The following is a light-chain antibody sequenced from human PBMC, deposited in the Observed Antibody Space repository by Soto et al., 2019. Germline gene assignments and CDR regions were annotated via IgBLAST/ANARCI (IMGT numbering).Light chain of an antibody. CDR2: AAS. J-gene: IGKJ4*01. Sequence: EIVLTQSPGTLSLSPGERATLSCRASQTISSNYLAWFQQKPGQAPRLLIYAASNRATGIPARFSGSGSGTDFTLTISSLEPEDFAVYYCQQRSNWPPETTFGGGTKVDIK. CDR1: QTISSNY. V-gene: IGKV3-11*01. CDR3: QQRSNWPPETT.